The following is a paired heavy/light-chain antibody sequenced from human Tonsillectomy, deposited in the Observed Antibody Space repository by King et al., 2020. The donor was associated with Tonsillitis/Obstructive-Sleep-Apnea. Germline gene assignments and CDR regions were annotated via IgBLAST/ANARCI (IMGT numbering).Light chain of an antibody. CDR1: QSISSW. CDR2: DAS. Sequence: DIQMTQSPSTLSASVGDRVTITCRASQSISSWLAWYQQKPGKAPKLLIYDASSLESGVPSRFSGSGSGTEFTLTISSLQPDDFATYYCQQYNSYPWTFGQGTKVEIK. CDR3: QQYNSYPWT. J-gene: IGKJ1*01. V-gene: IGKV1-5*01.
Heavy chain of an antibody. D-gene: IGHD2-15*01. V-gene: IGHV3-30*01. J-gene: IGHJ4*02. CDR1: GFTFSSYA. CDR3: ARAPGCSGGSCYSSYFDY. CDR2: ISYDGSNK. Sequence: QVQLVESGGGVVQPGRSLRLSCAASGFTFSSYAMHWVRQAPGKGLEWVAVISYDGSNKYYADSVKGRFTISRDNSKNTLYLQMNSLRAEDTAVYYCARAPGCSGGSCYSSYFDYWGQGTLVTVSS.